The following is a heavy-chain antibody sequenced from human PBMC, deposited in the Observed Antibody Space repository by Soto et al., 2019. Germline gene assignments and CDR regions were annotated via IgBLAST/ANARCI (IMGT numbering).Heavy chain of an antibody. J-gene: IGHJ1*01. CDR2: IKSKTDGGTT. V-gene: IGHV3-15*01. CDR3: TTFIVGATEYFQH. D-gene: IGHD1-26*01. Sequence: GGSLRLSCAASGFTFSNAWMSWVRQAPGKGLEWVGRIKSKTDGGTTDFAAPVKGRFTISRDDSKNTLYLQMNSLKTEDTAVYYCTTFIVGATEYFQHWGQGTLVTVSS. CDR1: GFTFSNAW.